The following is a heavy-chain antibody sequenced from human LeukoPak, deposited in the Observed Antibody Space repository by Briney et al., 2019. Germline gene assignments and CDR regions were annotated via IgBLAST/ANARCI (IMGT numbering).Heavy chain of an antibody. Sequence: ASVKVSCKASGYTFTSYYMHWVRQAPGQGLEWMGIINPSGGSTSYAQKFQGRVTMTRDTSTSTVYMELSSLRSEDTAVYYCARGRYCSGGSCFTPFDYWGQGTLVTVSS. CDR1: GYTFTSYY. J-gene: IGHJ4*02. V-gene: IGHV1-46*01. CDR2: INPSGGST. D-gene: IGHD2-15*01. CDR3: ARGRYCSGGSCFTPFDY.